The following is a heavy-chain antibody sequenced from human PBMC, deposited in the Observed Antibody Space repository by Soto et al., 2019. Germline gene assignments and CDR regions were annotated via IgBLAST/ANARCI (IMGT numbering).Heavy chain of an antibody. CDR2: IIPILGIA. J-gene: IGHJ6*02. Sequence: QVQLVQSGAEVKKPGSSVKVSCKDSGGTFSSYTISWVRQAPGQGLEWMGRIIPILGIANYAQEFQGRVTITADKYTSTAYMELRSLRPEDTAVYYCARLMSSGYYSGMAVWGQGTMVTVSS. CDR1: GGTFSSYT. V-gene: IGHV1-69*02. D-gene: IGHD3-10*01. CDR3: ARLMSSGYYSGMAV.